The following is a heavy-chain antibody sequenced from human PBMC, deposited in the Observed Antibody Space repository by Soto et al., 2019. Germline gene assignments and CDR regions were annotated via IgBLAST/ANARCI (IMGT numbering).Heavy chain of an antibody. CDR2: IYHSGST. CDR3: ARGVDGEFAFDY. CDR1: GGSISSGGYS. V-gene: IGHV4-30-2*01. Sequence: SETLSLTCAVSGGSISSGGYSWSWIRQPPGKGLEWIGYIYHSGSTYYDPSLKSRVTISVDRSKNQFSLKLSSVTAADTAVYYCARGVDGEFAFDYWGQGTLVTVSS. J-gene: IGHJ4*02. D-gene: IGHD3-10*01.